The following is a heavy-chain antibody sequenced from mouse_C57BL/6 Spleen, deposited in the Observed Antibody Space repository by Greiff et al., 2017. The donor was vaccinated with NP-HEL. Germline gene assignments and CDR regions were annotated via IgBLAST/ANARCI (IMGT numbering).Heavy chain of an antibody. Sequence: VKLMESGAELARPGASVKLSCKASGYTFTSYGISWVKQRTGQGLEWIGEIYPRSGNTYYNEKFKGKATLTADKSSSTAYMELRSLTSEDSAVYFCEDFDVWGTGTTVTVSS. CDR1: GYTFTSYG. CDR2: IYPRSGNT. V-gene: IGHV1-81*01. J-gene: IGHJ1*03. CDR3: EDFDV.